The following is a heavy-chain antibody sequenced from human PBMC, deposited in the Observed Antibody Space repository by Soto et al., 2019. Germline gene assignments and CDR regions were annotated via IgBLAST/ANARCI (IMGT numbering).Heavy chain of an antibody. Sequence: QAQLVESGGGVVQPGRSLRLSCAASGFAFSSYGMHWVRQAPGTGLEWVAVISYDGSLQHYADSVEGRFTISRDNSKNMVLLQRSSLRAEDTAVYYCVSDRGYGHASVPYSWGQGTLVIVSS. V-gene: IGHV3-30*19. J-gene: IGHJ4*02. CDR2: ISYDGSLQ. D-gene: IGHD5-18*01. CDR3: VSDRGYGHASVPYS. CDR1: GFAFSSYG.